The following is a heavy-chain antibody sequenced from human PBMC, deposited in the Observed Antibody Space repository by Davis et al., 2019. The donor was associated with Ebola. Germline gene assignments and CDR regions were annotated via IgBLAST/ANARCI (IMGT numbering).Heavy chain of an antibody. CDR1: GFTFSGSA. Sequence: GESLKISCAASGFTFSGSAMHWVRQASGKGLEWVGRIRSKANSYATAYAAPVKVRFTISRDDSKNTLYLQMNSLKTEDTAVYYCTTVLYQPGMDVWGQGTTVTVSS. D-gene: IGHD2-2*01. CDR2: IRSKANSYAT. CDR3: TTVLYQPGMDV. J-gene: IGHJ6*02. V-gene: IGHV3-73*01.